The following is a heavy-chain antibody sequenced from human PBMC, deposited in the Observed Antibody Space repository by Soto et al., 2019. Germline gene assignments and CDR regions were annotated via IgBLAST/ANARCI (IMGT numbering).Heavy chain of an antibody. J-gene: IGHJ5*02. CDR1: GGSVSSGDYY. V-gene: IGHV4-61*08. D-gene: IGHD6-13*01. CDR2: IYYSGNT. Sequence: PSETLSLTCTVSGGSVSSGDYYWSWIRQPPGKGLEWIGYIYYSGNTNYNPSLKSRVTMSVDTSKNQFSLKLSSVTAADTAVYYCARVHSSSRDWFDPWGQGTLVTVSS. CDR3: ARVHSSSRDWFDP.